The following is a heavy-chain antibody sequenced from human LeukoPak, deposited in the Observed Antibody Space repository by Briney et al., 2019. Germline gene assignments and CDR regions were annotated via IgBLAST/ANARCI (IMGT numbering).Heavy chain of an antibody. J-gene: IGHJ3*02. CDR1: GFTFSGYT. D-gene: IGHD4-17*01. CDR3: ARGDYGDDHAFDI. V-gene: IGHV3-21*01. Sequence: GGSLRLSCAASGFTFSGYTMNWVRQAPGRGLEWVSSIIRGSGYIYYADSVKGRFTISRDNPKNSLYLQMNSLRAEDTAVYYCARGDYGDDHAFDIWGQGTMVTVSS. CDR2: IIRGSGYI.